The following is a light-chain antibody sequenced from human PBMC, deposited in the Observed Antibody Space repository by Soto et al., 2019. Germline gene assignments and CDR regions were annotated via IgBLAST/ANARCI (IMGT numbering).Light chain of an antibody. V-gene: IGKV1-9*01. Sequence: DIQLTQSPSFLSASVGDRVTITCRASQGINTYLAWYQQKLGKAPKVLIYDASKLHSGVPSRFSGSGSGTEFTLTISSLQPEDFATYFCQQSYSTTWTFGQGTKVEIQ. CDR1: QGINTY. CDR2: DAS. J-gene: IGKJ1*01. CDR3: QQSYSTTWT.